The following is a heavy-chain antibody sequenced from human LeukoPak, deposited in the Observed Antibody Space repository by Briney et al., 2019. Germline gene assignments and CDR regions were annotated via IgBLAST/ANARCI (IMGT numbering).Heavy chain of an antibody. CDR3: ARGLRTYYYDSSGYATDY. CDR2: IIPILGIA. J-gene: IGHJ4*02. Sequence: SVKVSCKASGGTFSSYAISWVRQAPGQGLEWMGRIIPILGIANYAQKFQDRVTITADKSTSTAYMELSSLRSEDTAVYYCARGLRTYYYDSSGYATDYWGQGTLVTVSS. CDR1: GGTFSSYA. D-gene: IGHD3-22*01. V-gene: IGHV1-69*04.